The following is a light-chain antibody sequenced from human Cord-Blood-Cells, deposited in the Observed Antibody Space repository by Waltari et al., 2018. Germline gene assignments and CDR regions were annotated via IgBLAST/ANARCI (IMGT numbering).Light chain of an antibody. J-gene: IGKJ2*01. Sequence: DLVMTQTPLSLSLTRGQPASISCKSRQSLMHSDAKTYLYWYLQKPGQSPPLRLYDASSRCAGVPVRFSGSGSGTDFTLKISRVEAEDVGVYYGMQVIHPYTFGHGTKLEIK. CDR2: DAS. CDR1: QSLMHSDAKTY. CDR3: MQVIHPYT. V-gene: IGKV2-29*02.